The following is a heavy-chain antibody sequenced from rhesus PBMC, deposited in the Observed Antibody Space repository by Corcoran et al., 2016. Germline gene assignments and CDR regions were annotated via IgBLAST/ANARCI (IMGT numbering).Heavy chain of an antibody. J-gene: IGHJ4*01. CDR1: GGSISSGYYY. D-gene: IGHD6S26*01. CDR2: ITYSRST. CDR3: ASGLSSGWSLDY. Sequence: QVQLQESGPGLVKPSETLSLTCAVSGGSISSGYYYWSWIRQPPGKGLEWIGYITYSRSTSYTPSLKSRVTISRDTSKNQFSLKLSSVTAADTAVYYCASGLSSGWSLDYWGQGVLVTVSS. V-gene: IGHV4-122*02.